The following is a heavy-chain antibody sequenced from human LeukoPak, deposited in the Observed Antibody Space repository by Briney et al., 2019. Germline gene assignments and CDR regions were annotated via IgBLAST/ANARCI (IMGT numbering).Heavy chain of an antibody. CDR3: AKDESAPGAFDI. V-gene: IGHV3-66*02. CDR2: IYSGGST. Sequence: GGSLRLSCAASGFTVSSNYMSWVRQAPGKGLEWVSVIYSGGSTYYADSVKGRFTIPRDNSKNTLYLQMNSLRAEDTAVYYCAKDESAPGAFDIWGQGTMVTVSS. J-gene: IGHJ3*02. CDR1: GFTVSSNY. D-gene: IGHD6-6*01.